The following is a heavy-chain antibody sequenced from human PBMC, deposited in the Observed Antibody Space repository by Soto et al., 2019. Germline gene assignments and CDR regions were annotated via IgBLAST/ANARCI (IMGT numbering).Heavy chain of an antibody. J-gene: IGHJ3*02. D-gene: IGHD3-3*01. CDR1: GFTFSNAW. CDR3: ITDGSAIFGVVITDDTSDI. CDR2: IKSKTDGGTT. Sequence: EVQLVESGGGLVKPGGSLRLSCAASGFTFSNAWMSWVRQAPGKGLEWVGRIKSKTDGGTTDYAAPVKGRCTISRDDSNDTLSVQMNSLETEDTAVYYCITDGSAIFGVVITDDTSDIWGQGTMVTVSS. V-gene: IGHV3-15*01.